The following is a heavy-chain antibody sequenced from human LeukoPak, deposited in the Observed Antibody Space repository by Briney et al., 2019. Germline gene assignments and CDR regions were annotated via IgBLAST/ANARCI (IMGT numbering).Heavy chain of an antibody. D-gene: IGHD3-22*01. J-gene: IGHJ4*02. CDR3: ARGPVFTMIVVVPIV. V-gene: IGHV3-30*19. CDR2: ISYDGSNK. Sequence: PGGSLRLSCAASGFTFSSYGMHWVRQAPGKGLEWVAVISYDGSNKYYADSVKGRFTISRDNSKNTLYLQMNSLRAEDTAVYYCARGPVFTMIVVVPIVWGQGTLVTVSS. CDR1: GFTFSSYG.